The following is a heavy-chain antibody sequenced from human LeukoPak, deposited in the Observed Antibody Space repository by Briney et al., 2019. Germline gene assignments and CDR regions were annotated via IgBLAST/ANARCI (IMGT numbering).Heavy chain of an antibody. D-gene: IGHD2-15*01. CDR3: AKGSCSGGSCFNLFDF. CDR2: ISSSSGTI. CDR1: GFTFSTCG. Sequence: GGPLRLSCAASGFTFSTCGMNWVRQAPGKGLEWVSYISSSSGTIYYADSVKGRFTISRDNSKNTLYLQMNSLRAEDTAIYYCAKGSCSGGSCFNLFDFWGQGTLVTVSS. J-gene: IGHJ4*02. V-gene: IGHV3-48*01.